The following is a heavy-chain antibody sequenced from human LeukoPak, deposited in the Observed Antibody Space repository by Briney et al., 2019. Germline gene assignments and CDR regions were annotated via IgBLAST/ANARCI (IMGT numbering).Heavy chain of an antibody. J-gene: IGHJ5*02. Sequence: GGSLRLSCAASGFTFSDYYMSWIRQAPGKGLEWVSYISSSGSTIYYADSVKGRFTISRDNAKNSLYLQMNSLRAEDTAAYYCARDRISINWFDPWGQGTLVTVSS. CDR1: GFTFSDYY. D-gene: IGHD1-14*01. CDR3: ARDRISINWFDP. CDR2: ISSSGSTI. V-gene: IGHV3-11*04.